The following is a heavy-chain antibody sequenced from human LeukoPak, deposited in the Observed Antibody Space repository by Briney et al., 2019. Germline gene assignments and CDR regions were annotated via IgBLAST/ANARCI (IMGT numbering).Heavy chain of an antibody. V-gene: IGHV3-13*01. CDR2: IGTAGDT. D-gene: IGHD1-14*01. J-gene: IGHJ3*02. Sequence: PGGSLRLSCAASGFTFSSYDMHWVRQATGKGLEWVSAIGTAGDTCYPGSVKGRFTISRENAKNSLYLQMNSLRAGDTAVYYCARALRDTGAFDIWGQGTMVTVSS. CDR3: ARALRDTGAFDI. CDR1: GFTFSSYD.